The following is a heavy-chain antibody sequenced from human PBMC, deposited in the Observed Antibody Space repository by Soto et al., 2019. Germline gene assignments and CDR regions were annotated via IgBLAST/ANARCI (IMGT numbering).Heavy chain of an antibody. V-gene: IGHV4-30-4*08. CDR1: GGSIGSGDYY. D-gene: IGHD2-15*01. CDR2: IYYSGST. J-gene: IGHJ4*02. CDR3: ARVVPEADYYFDY. Sequence: SETLSLTCTVSGGSIGSGDYYWSGIRQHPGKGLEWIGYIYYSGSTYYNPSLKSRVTISVDTSKNQFSLKLSSVTAADTAVYYCARVVPEADYYFDYWGQGTLVTVSS.